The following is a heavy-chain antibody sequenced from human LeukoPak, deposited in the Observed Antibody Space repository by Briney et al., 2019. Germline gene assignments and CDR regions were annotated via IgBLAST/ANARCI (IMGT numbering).Heavy chain of an antibody. CDR3: VRDNYGVDL. D-gene: IGHD5-24*01. CDR1: GFTLHRYW. J-gene: IGHJ4*02. Sequence: GEPLRLSCAAFGFTLHRYWMQWVRQVPGKGVMWISHIKRYGSQTTYADSVKGRFTITRDNAKNMLYLQVTSLRVEHSGIYYCVRDNYGVDLWGQGTLVTVSS. CDR2: IKRYGSQT. V-gene: IGHV3-74*01.